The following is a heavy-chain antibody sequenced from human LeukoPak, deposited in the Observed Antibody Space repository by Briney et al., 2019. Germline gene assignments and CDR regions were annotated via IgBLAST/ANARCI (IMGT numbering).Heavy chain of an antibody. J-gene: IGHJ6*02. Sequence: GGSLRLSCAASGFTFSSYAMSWVRQAPVKGLEWVSAISGSGGSTYYADSVKGRFTISRDNSKNTLYLQMNSLRAEDTAVYYCAKDQSSSSFHDYYGMDVWGQGTTVTVSS. D-gene: IGHD6-13*01. CDR3: AKDQSSSSFHDYYGMDV. V-gene: IGHV3-23*01. CDR1: GFTFSSYA. CDR2: ISGSGGST.